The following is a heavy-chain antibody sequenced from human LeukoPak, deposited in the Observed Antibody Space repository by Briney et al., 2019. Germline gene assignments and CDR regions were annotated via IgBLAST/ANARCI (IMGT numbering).Heavy chain of an antibody. CDR1: GFTFSSYG. CDR2: ISHDGTVQ. D-gene: IGHD5-18*01. Sequence: GGSLRLSCAASGFTFSSYGMQWVRQAPGKGLEWVAVISHDGTVQHYADSVKGRFTISRDNSDNALYLQMNSLRDEDTAMYYCAKEGTAMASSYFDYWGQGTLITVSS. J-gene: IGHJ4*02. V-gene: IGHV3-30*18. CDR3: AKEGTAMASSYFDY.